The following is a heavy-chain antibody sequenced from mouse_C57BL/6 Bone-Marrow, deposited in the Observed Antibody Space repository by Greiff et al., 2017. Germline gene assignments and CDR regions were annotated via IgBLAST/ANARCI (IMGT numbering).Heavy chain of an antibody. D-gene: IGHD4-1*01. CDR3: SRSKNWDSWFAY. V-gene: IGHV1-54*01. Sequence: VQLQQSGAELVRPGTSVKVSCKASGYAFTNYLIEWVKQRPGQGLEWIGVINPGSGGTTYNEKFKGKAPLTADKSSSTAYMQLSSLTSEDSSVYICSRSKNWDSWFAYWGQGTLGTVSA. CDR1: GYAFTNYL. CDR2: INPGSGGT. J-gene: IGHJ3*01.